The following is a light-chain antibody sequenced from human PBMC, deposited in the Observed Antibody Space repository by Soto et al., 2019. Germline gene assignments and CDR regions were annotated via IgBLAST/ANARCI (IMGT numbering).Light chain of an antibody. CDR3: SSYTSISTWL. V-gene: IGLV2-14*03. J-gene: IGLJ2*01. CDR2: DVS. CDR1: SSDVGGYDY. Sequence: QSALTQPASVSGSPGQSITISCTGTSSDVGGYDYVSWYQQHPGKAPKLMIYDVSDRPTEVSKRFSGSKSGNTAYLTISGLQAEDEADYYCSSYTSISTWLFGGGTKVTV.